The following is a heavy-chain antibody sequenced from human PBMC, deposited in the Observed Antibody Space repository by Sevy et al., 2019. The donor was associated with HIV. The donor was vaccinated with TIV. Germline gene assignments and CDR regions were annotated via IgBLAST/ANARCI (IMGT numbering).Heavy chain of an antibody. V-gene: IGHV3-74*01. J-gene: IGHJ4*02. CDR2: INGDGSST. CDR3: ARDGHGTSPLDF. CDR1: GFTFSSYW. Sequence: GGSLRLSCAASGFTFSSYWMHWVRQAPGKGLVWVSRINGDGSSTIYAPSVKGRFTISRDNAKNTLYLQMSSLRAEDTAVYYCARDGHGTSPLDFWGQGTLVTVSS.